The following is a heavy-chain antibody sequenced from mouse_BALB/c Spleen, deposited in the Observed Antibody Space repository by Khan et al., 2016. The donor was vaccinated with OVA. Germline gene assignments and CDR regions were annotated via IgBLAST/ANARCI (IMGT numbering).Heavy chain of an antibody. CDR1: GYSITSGYG. Sequence: EVQLQESGPGLVKPSQSLSLTCTVTGYSITSGYGWNWIRQFPGNKLEWMGYISYSGSTNYHPSPKSRISITRDTSKNQFFLQLNSVTTEDTATYYCARTARIKYWGQGTTLTVSS. CDR3: ARTARIKY. D-gene: IGHD1-2*01. J-gene: IGHJ2*01. V-gene: IGHV3-2*02. CDR2: ISYSGST.